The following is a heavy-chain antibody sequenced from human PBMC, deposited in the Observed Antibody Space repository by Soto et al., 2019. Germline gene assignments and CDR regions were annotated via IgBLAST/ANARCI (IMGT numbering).Heavy chain of an antibody. J-gene: IGHJ5*02. CDR1: GGSISSYY. Sequence: QVQLQESGPGLVKPSETLSLTCTVSGGSISSYYWSWIRQPPGKGLEWIGYIYYSGSTNYNPSLKSRVTISVDTSKNQFSPKLSSVTAADTAVYSCARDSLDGSSWYRWFDPWGQGTLVTVSS. CDR3: ARDSLDGSSWYRWFDP. CDR2: IYYSGST. D-gene: IGHD6-13*01. V-gene: IGHV4-59*01.